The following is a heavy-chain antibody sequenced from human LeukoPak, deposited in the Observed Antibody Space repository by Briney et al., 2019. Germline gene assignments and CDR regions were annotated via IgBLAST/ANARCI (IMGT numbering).Heavy chain of an antibody. CDR2: MNPNTGNT. CDR3: ARAGSYYYYYMDV. CDR1: GGTFSSYA. J-gene: IGHJ6*03. V-gene: IGHV1-8*03. Sequence: ASVKVSCKASGGTFSSYAINWVRQATGQGLEWMGWMNPNTGNTGYAQNFQSRVTITRDTSMTTVYMELSSLRSEDTAVYYCARAGSYYYYYMDVWGKGTTVTVSS. D-gene: IGHD1-26*01.